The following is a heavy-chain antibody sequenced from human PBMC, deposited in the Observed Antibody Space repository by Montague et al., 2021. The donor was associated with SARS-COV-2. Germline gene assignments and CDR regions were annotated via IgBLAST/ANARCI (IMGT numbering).Heavy chain of an antibody. CDR3: ARDTMRGSYYADAFDI. Sequence: SLRLSCAASGFTFSSYGMHWVRQAPGKGLEWVAVIWYDGSNKYYXDSVEGRFTISRDNSKNTLYLQMNSLRAEDTAVYYCARDTMRGSYYADAFDIWGQGKMVTVSS. CDR1: GFTFSSYG. D-gene: IGHD1-26*01. J-gene: IGHJ3*02. CDR2: IWYDGSNK. V-gene: IGHV3-33*01.